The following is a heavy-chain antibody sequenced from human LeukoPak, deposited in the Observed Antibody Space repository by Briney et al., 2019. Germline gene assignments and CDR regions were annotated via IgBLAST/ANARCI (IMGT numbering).Heavy chain of an antibody. J-gene: IGHJ4*02. D-gene: IGHD5-24*01. CDR1: GYTFTDYY. Sequence: ASVKISCKVSGYTFTDYYMHWVQQAPGKGLEWMGLVDPEDGETIYAEKFQGRVTITADTSTDTAYMELSSLRSEDTAVYYCARDVVGVSPGVIDLATIDYWGPGTLVTVSS. V-gene: IGHV1-69-2*01. CDR2: VDPEDGET. CDR3: ARDVVGVSPGVIDLATIDY.